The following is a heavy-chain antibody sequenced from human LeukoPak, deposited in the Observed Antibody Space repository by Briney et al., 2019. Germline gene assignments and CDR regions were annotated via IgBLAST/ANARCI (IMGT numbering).Heavy chain of an antibody. CDR2: IGIADDT. J-gene: IGHJ3*02. CDR3: VRGGIRVSGIDAFDI. CDR1: GFTFSNHA. D-gene: IGHD5/OR15-5a*01. Sequence: PGGSLRLSCAASGFTFSNHAMTWVHQGPGGGLEWVSAIGIADDTHYADSVKGRFTISRENARNSLYLQINSLRDGDTAVYYCVRGGIRVSGIDAFDIWGQGTVVTVSS. V-gene: IGHV3-13*01.